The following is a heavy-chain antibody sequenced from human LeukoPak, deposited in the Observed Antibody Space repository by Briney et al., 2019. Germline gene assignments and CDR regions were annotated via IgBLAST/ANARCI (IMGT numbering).Heavy chain of an antibody. D-gene: IGHD3-9*01. J-gene: IGHJ4*02. CDR1: GGSISSYY. Sequence: PSETLSLTCTVSGGSISSYYWSWIRQPPGKGLEWIGYIYYSGSTNYNPSLKSRVTIPVDTSKNQFSLKLSSVTAADTAVYYCARHIYYFDYWGQGTLVTVSS. CDR3: ARHIYYFDY. CDR2: IYYSGST. V-gene: IGHV4-59*08.